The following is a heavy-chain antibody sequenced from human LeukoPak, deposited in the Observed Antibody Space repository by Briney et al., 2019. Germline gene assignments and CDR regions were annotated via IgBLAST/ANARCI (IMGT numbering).Heavy chain of an antibody. CDR2: ISAYNGNT. Sequence: ASVTVSFKASGYTLTSYGISWVRQAPGQGLEWMGWISAYNGNTNYAQKLQGRVTMTTDTSTSTAYMELRSLRSDDTAVYYCARDSAYSSGWFTGKLGGMDVWGQGTTVTVSS. D-gene: IGHD6-19*01. CDR1: GYTLTSYG. V-gene: IGHV1-18*01. CDR3: ARDSAYSSGWFTGKLGGMDV. J-gene: IGHJ6*02.